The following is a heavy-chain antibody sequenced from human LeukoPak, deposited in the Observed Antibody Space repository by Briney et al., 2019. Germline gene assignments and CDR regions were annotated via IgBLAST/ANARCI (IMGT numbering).Heavy chain of an antibody. Sequence: ASVKVSCKASGYTFTGYYMHWVRQAPGQGLEWMGWINPNSGGTHYAQMFQGRVTMTRDTSISTAYMELSRLRSDDTAVFYCVGESRGPYYYGSGSELDYWGQGTLVTVSS. V-gene: IGHV1-2*02. CDR3: VGESRGPYYYGSGSELDY. D-gene: IGHD3-10*01. CDR2: INPNSGGT. J-gene: IGHJ4*02. CDR1: GYTFTGYY.